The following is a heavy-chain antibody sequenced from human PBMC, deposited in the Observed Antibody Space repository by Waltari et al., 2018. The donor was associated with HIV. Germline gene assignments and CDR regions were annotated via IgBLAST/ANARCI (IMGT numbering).Heavy chain of an antibody. CDR1: GFVFGRHW. CDR3: VKDVAVTHYGVYYSGLDV. Sequence: LVESGGTTVQPGGSRRLSCTADGFVFGRHWMQWVGQCPGGGLFWVSRIDNVVRVIKYANSVKGRLTLSRDNTKNMLFLEMKSLRGEDSCIYYCVKDVAVTHYGVYYSGLDVWGQGTTVTV. CDR2: IDNVVRVI. D-gene: IGHD2-8*01. V-gene: IGHV3-74*01. J-gene: IGHJ6*02.